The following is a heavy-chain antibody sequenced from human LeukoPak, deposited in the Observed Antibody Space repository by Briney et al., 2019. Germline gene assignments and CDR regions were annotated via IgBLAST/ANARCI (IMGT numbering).Heavy chain of an antibody. Sequence: GGSLRLSCAASGFTFRTYGMHWVRQAPGKGLEWVAFTRYDGNNKDYADSVKGRFTISRDNSKNALYLQMNSLRAEDTAVYYCAKPGYCRGDACDNWFDPWGQGTLVTVSS. D-gene: IGHD2-15*01. CDR2: TRYDGNNK. J-gene: IGHJ5*02. CDR1: GFTFRTYG. CDR3: AKPGYCRGDACDNWFDP. V-gene: IGHV3-30*02.